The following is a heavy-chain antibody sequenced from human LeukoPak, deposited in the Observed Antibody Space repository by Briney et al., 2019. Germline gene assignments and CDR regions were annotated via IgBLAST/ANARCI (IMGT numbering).Heavy chain of an antibody. V-gene: IGHV4-39*01. CDR3: ARHASGWYNYFDY. D-gene: IGHD6-19*01. CDR2: IFYSGTT. J-gene: IGHJ4*02. CDR1: GVSIISYY. Sequence: SETLSLTCTVSGVSIISYYWGWIRQPPGKGLEWIGSIFYSGTTYYNPSLKSRVTISVDTSKSQFSLKLSSVTAADTSVYYCARHASGWYNYFDYWGQGTLVTASS.